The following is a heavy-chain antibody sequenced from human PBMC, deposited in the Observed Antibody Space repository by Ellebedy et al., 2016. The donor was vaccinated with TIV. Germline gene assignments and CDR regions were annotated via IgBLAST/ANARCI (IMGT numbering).Heavy chain of an antibody. CDR2: ISGSGGST. CDR3: AKEDSTTVVAACHDY. J-gene: IGHJ4*02. V-gene: IGHV3-23*01. Sequence: GESLKISXAASGFTVSSYAMSWVRQAPGKGLEWVSAISGSGGSTYYEDSVKGRFTISRDNSKNTLYLQMNSLRAEDTAVYYCAKEDSTTVVAACHDYWGQGTLVTVSS. D-gene: IGHD2-15*01. CDR1: GFTVSSYA.